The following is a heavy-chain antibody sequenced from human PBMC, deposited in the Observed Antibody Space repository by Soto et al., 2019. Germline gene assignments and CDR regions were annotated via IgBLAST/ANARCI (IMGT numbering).Heavy chain of an antibody. V-gene: IGHV4-31*03. D-gene: IGHD3-22*01. Sequence: LSLTCTVSGGSISSGGYYWSWIRQHPGKGLEWIGYIYYSGSTYYNPSLKSRVTISVDTSKNQFSLKLSSVTAADTAVYYCARSPANYYDSSGYYPQGNWFDPWGQGTLVTVSS. CDR2: IYYSGST. J-gene: IGHJ5*02. CDR1: GGSISSGGYY. CDR3: ARSPANYYDSSGYYPQGNWFDP.